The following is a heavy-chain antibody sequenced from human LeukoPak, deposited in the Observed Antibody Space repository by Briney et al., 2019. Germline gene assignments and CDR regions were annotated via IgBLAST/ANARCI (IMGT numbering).Heavy chain of an antibody. CDR1: GFTLNRNG. D-gene: IGHD2-15*01. J-gene: IGHJ4*02. CDR3: ARADIVVLEFDY. CDR2: ISDRGGST. Sequence: GGSLRLSCAASGFTLNRNGISWVRQAPGKGLEWVAGISDRGGSTNYADSVKGRFTISRDNPKNTLYLQMNSLRSEDTAVYYCARADIVVLEFDYWGQGTLVTVSS. V-gene: IGHV3-23*01.